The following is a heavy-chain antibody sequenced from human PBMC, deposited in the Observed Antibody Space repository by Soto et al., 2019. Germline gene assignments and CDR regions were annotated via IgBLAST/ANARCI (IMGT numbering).Heavy chain of an antibody. V-gene: IGHV3-33*01. J-gene: IGHJ2*01. CDR2: ISYDGSNK. Sequence: QVQLVESGGGVVQPGRSLRLSCATSGFTFSYYGLHWVRQAPGKGLQWVALISYDGSNKYYGVSVKGRFTISRDNSKSTLYMQMNSLRAEDTAVYYCARDANWGYWYFDLWGRGTLVTVSS. CDR1: GFTFSYYG. CDR3: ARDANWGYWYFDL. D-gene: IGHD7-27*01.